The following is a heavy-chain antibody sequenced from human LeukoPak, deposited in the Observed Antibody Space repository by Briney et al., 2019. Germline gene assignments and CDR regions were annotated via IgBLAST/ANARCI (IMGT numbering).Heavy chain of an antibody. Sequence: PGGSLRLSCAASGFTFSSYSMNWVRQAPGKGLEWVSSISSSSSYIYYADSVKGRFTISRDNAKNSLYLQMNSLRAEDTSVYYCASLVTMVRGVISELDYWGQGNLVTVSS. J-gene: IGHJ4*02. CDR1: GFTFSSYS. CDR3: ASLVTMVRGVISELDY. D-gene: IGHD3-10*01. V-gene: IGHV3-21*01. CDR2: ISSSSSYI.